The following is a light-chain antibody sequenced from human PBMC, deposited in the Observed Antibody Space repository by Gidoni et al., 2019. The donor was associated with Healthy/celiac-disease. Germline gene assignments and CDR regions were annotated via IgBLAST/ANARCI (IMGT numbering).Light chain of an antibody. CDR1: SSYVGGYNY. Sequence: QSALTQPASVSGSPGRSITISCTGTSSYVGGYNYVSWYQHHPGKAPKLMIYEVSNRPSGVPDRFSGSKSGNTASLTISGLQAEDEADYYCSSYTSSSTLEVFGGGTKLTVL. J-gene: IGLJ3*02. CDR2: EVS. CDR3: SSYTSSSTLEV. V-gene: IGLV2-14*01.